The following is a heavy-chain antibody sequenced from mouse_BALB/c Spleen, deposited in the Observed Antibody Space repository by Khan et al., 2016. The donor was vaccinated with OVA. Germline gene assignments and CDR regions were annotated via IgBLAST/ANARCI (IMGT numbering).Heavy chain of an antibody. V-gene: IGHV5-6*01. CDR1: GFIFSSYG. CDR2: ISNGGSYT. CDR3: ARHRFTTPTAWFAY. J-gene: IGHJ3*01. Sequence: EVELVESGGDLVKPGGSLNLSCEASGFIFSSYGMSWLRQTPDKRLEWVATISNGGSYTYFPDSVKGRLTISRDNAKNTMYLQMSSLKSEDTAMYYCARHRFTTPTAWFAYWGQGTLVTVFA. D-gene: IGHD1-2*01.